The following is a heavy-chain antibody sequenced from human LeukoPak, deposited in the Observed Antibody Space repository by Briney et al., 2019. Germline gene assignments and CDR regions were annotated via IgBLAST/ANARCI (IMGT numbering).Heavy chain of an antibody. CDR2: ISTSGNDI. CDR1: GFIFSNYE. J-gene: IGHJ4*02. D-gene: IGHD1-26*01. CDR3: AREAQWVLDY. V-gene: IGHV3-48*03. Sequence: PGGSLRLSCAASGFIFSNYEINWVRQAPGEGLEWVSYISTSGNDIYYADSVKGRFTISRDNAKNSLYLQLNSLRADDTAVYYCAREAQWVLDYWGQGTLVTVSS.